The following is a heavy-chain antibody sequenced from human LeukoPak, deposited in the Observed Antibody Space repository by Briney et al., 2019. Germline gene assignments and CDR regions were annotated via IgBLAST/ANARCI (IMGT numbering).Heavy chain of an antibody. V-gene: IGHV4-31*03. CDR3: SRERYSSSSHDAFDI. CDR2: IYYSGST. CDR1: GASINSGGYY. D-gene: IGHD6-6*01. Sequence: SQTLSLTCTVSGASINSGGYYWSWIRQHPGKGLEWIGYIYYSGSTDYNPSLKSRVSISLDTSKTQFSLKLSSVTAADTAVYYCSRERYSSSSHDAFDIWGQGTMVTVSS. J-gene: IGHJ3*02.